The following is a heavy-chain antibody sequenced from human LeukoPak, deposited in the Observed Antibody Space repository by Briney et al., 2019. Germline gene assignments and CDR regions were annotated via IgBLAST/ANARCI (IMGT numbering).Heavy chain of an antibody. CDR3: ARQAVAGNGFDY. CDR2: IYYSGNT. V-gene: IGHV4-39*01. Sequence: PSETLSLTCTVSGGTIIISSYYWGWIRHPPGKGLEWIGTIYYSGNTYYNPSLKSRVSISVDTSKNQFSLKLSSVTAADTAVYYCARQAVAGNGFDYWGQGTLVTVSS. D-gene: IGHD6-19*01. J-gene: IGHJ4*02. CDR1: GGTIIISSYY.